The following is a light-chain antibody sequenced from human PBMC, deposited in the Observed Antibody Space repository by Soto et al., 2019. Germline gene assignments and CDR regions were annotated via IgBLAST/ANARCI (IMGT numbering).Light chain of an antibody. V-gene: IGKV3-11*01. CDR1: QSVRNY. Sequence: EIVLTQSPATLSLSPGETATLSCRASQSVRNYLAWYQQKPGQAPRLLIYDASNRATGIPARFSGTGSETDFTLTISSLEPEDFAIYYCQQRSKMPLTFG. CDR2: DAS. J-gene: IGKJ1*01. CDR3: QQRSKMPLT.